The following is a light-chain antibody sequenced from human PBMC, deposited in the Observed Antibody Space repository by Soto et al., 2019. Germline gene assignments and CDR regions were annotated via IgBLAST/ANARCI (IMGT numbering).Light chain of an antibody. J-gene: IGLJ2*01. Sequence: QSVLTQPASVSGSPGQSITISCTGTSSDVGSYNLVSWYQQHPGKAPKLMIYEGSKRPSGVSNRFSGSKSGNTASLTISGLQAEDEADYYCCSYAGSSTPPVVFGGGTQLTVL. CDR1: SSDVGSYNL. V-gene: IGLV2-23*01. CDR2: EGS. CDR3: CSYAGSSTPPVV.